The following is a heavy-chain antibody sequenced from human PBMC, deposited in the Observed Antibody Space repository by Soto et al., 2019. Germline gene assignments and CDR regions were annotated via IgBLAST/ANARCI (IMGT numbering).Heavy chain of an antibody. CDR3: ARDRRYNWNYVDNWFDP. Sequence: SETLSLTCTVSGGSISSGGYYWSWIRQHPGKGLEWIGYIYYSGSTYYNPSLKSRVTISVDTSKNQFSLKLSSVTAADTAVYYCARDRRYNWNYVDNWFDPWGQGTLVTSPQ. D-gene: IGHD1-7*01. J-gene: IGHJ5*02. V-gene: IGHV4-31*03. CDR2: IYYSGST. CDR1: GGSISSGGYY.